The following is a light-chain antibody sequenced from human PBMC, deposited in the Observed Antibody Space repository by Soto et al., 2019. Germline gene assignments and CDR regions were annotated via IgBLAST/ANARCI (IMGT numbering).Light chain of an antibody. CDR1: SSDVGLYNY. CDR2: DVS. J-gene: IGLJ1*01. Sequence: QSVLTQPASVSGSPXQSITIXCTGTSSDVGLYNYVSWYRHLPGKAPELIIYDVSNRPSGVSNRFSGSKSANTASLTISGLQAEDEADYYCNSYTSSGTYVFGTGTKLTVL. V-gene: IGLV2-14*03. CDR3: NSYTSSGTYV.